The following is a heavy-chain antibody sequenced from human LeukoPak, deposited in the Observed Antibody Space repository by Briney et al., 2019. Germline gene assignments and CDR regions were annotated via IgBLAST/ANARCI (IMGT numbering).Heavy chain of an antibody. CDR2: KNPNSGNT. CDR1: GYTFTSYD. J-gene: IGHJ6*03. CDR3: ARVGWGWNYVGYYYYYMDV. V-gene: IGHV1-8*01. Sequence: ASVKVSCKASGYTFTSYDINWVRQATGQGLEWMGWKNPNSGNTGYAQRFQGRVTMTRNTSISTAYMELSSLRSEDTAVYYCARVGWGWNYVGYYYYYMDVWGKGTTVTVSS. D-gene: IGHD1-7*01.